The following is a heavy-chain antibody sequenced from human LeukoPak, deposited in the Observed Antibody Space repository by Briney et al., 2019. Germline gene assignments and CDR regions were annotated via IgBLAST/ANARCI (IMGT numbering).Heavy chain of an antibody. CDR3: AKAQMGGYSCFDY. J-gene: IGHJ4*02. CDR1: GFTFSSYA. Sequence: GGSLRLSCAASGFTFSSYAMHWVRQAPGKGLKWVAVTSFDGSDNYYADSVKGRFTISRDNSKNTLYLQMNSLRAEDTAVYYCAKAQMGGYSCFDYWGQGTLVTVSS. CDR2: TSFDGSDN. D-gene: IGHD6-25*01. V-gene: IGHV3-30*04.